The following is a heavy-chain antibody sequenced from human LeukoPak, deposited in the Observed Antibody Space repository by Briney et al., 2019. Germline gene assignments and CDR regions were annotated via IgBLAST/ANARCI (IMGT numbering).Heavy chain of an antibody. CDR2: ISYDGSNK. CDR3: AKDRVLYDILTGYYDY. J-gene: IGHJ4*02. CDR1: GXTFSSYG. Sequence: GGSLRLSCAASGXTFSSYGVHWVRQAPGKGLEWVAVISYDGSNKYYTDSVKGRFTISRDNSRNTLYLQMNSLRAEDTAVYYCAKDRVLYDILTGYYDYWGQGTLVTVSS. D-gene: IGHD3-9*01. V-gene: IGHV3-30*18.